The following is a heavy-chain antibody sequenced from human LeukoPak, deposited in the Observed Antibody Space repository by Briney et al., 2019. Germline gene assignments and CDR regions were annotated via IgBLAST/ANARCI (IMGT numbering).Heavy chain of an antibody. J-gene: IGHJ4*02. CDR2: IKQDGSEK. CDR1: GFTFSSYW. D-gene: IGHD3-3*01. Sequence: GGSLRLSCAASGFTFSSYWMSWVRQAPGKGLEWVANIKQDGSEKYYVDSVKGRFTISRDNAKNSLYLQMSSLRAEDTAVYYCARVGYYDFWSGYYWGQGTLVTVSS. CDR3: ARVGYYDFWSGYY. V-gene: IGHV3-7*01.